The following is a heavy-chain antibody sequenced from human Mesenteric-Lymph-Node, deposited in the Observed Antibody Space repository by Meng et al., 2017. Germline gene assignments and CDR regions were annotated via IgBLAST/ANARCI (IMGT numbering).Heavy chain of an antibody. Sequence: EVQLLESGGGLVQPGGSLRLSCAASGFTFSSYAMSWVRQAPGKGLEWVSTISGSGGSTYYADSVKGRLTISRDNSKNTLYLQMNSLRAEDTAVYYCAKPPADGYNYVDYWGQGTLVTVSS. J-gene: IGHJ4*02. CDR3: AKPPADGYNYVDY. D-gene: IGHD5-24*01. CDR1: GFTFSSYA. V-gene: IGHV3-23*01. CDR2: ISGSGGST.